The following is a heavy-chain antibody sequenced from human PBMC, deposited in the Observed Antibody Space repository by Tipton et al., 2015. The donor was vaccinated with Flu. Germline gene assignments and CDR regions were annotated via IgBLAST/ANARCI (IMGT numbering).Heavy chain of an antibody. CDR3: AKDSSVYGDYVNDY. Sequence: SLRLSCAASGFTFSSYGMHWVRQAPGKGLEWVAVISYDGSNKYYADSVKGRFTISRDNSKNTLYLQMNSLRAEDTTVYYCAKDSSVYGDYVNDYWGQGTLVTVSS. D-gene: IGHD4-17*01. J-gene: IGHJ4*02. CDR2: ISYDGSNK. CDR1: GFTFSSYG. V-gene: IGHV3-30*18.